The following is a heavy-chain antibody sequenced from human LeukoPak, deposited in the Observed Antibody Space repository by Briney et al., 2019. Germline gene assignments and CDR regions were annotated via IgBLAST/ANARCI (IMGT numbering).Heavy chain of an antibody. V-gene: IGHV1-18*01. J-gene: IGHJ4*02. D-gene: IGHD1-7*01. CDR2: ISAYNGHT. CDR1: GYTFTSYG. CDR3: AREANNWNYGY. Sequence: ASVKVSCKASGYTFTSYGISWVRQAPGQGLEWMGWISAYNGHTNYAQNLQGRVTLTTDTSTSTAYMELRSLRSDDTAVYYCAREANNWNYGYWGQGTLVTVSS.